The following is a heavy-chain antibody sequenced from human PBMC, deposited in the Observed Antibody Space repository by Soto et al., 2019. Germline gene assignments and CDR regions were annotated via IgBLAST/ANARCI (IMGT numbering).Heavy chain of an antibody. CDR2: ISYDGSNK. D-gene: IGHD3-22*01. J-gene: IGHJ4*02. Sequence: GGSLRLSCAASGFTFSSYAMHWVRQAPGKGLEWVAVISYDGSNKYYADSVKGRFTISRDNSKNTLYLQMNSLRAEDTAVYYCARDEYYYDSSGYIHTSGFDYWGQGTLVTVSS. V-gene: IGHV3-30-3*01. CDR1: GFTFSSYA. CDR3: ARDEYYYDSSGYIHTSGFDY.